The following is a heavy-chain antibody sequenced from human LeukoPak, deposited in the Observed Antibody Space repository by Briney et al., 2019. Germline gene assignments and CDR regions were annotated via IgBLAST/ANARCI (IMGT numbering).Heavy chain of an antibody. J-gene: IGHJ4*02. Sequence: RASVKVSCKASGYTFTSYGISWVRQAPGQGLEWMGWISAYNGNTNYAQILQGRVTMTTDTSTSTAYMELRSPRSDDTAVYYCASGTYHSDPRDGLYLKYFDYWGQGTLVTVSS. D-gene: IGHD5-24*01. CDR3: ASGTYHSDPRDGLYLKYFDY. CDR1: GYTFTSYG. CDR2: ISAYNGNT. V-gene: IGHV1-18*01.